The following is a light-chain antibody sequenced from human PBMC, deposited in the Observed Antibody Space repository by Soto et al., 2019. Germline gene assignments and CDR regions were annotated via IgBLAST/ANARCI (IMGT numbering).Light chain of an antibody. CDR2: GAS. Sequence: EIVMTQSPATLSVSPGERATISCRASQSVSSNLVWYQQKPGQAPRLLIYGASTRATGIPARFSGSGSGTEFTLTISSLQSEDFAVYYCQQYNNWPPWTFGQGTKVEIK. V-gene: IGKV3-15*01. J-gene: IGKJ1*01. CDR1: QSVSSN. CDR3: QQYNNWPPWT.